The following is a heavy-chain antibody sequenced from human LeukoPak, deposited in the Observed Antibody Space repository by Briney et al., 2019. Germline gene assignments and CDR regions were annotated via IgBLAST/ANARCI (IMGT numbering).Heavy chain of an antibody. V-gene: IGHV4-34*01. Sequence: PSETLSLTCAVYGGSFSGYYWSWIRQPPGKGLEWIGEINNSGSTNNNPSLKSRVTISVDTSKNQYTLKLSSVTAADTAVYYCARGSSSDWYGAPFDYWGQGTLVTVSS. J-gene: IGHJ4*02. CDR2: INNSGST. CDR3: ARGSSSDWYGAPFDY. CDR1: GGSFSGYY. D-gene: IGHD6-13*01.